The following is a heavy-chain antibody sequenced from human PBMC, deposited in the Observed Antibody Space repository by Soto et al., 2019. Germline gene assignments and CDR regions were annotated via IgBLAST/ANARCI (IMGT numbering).Heavy chain of an antibody. J-gene: IGHJ6*02. CDR1: GFTFSSYG. CDR2: IWYDGSNK. CDR3: AREYPEMATISVYYGMDV. V-gene: IGHV3-33*01. Sequence: QVQLVESGGGVVQPGRSLRLSCAASGFTFSSYGMHWVRQAPGKGLEWVAVIWYDGSNKYYADSVKGRFTISRDNSKNTLYLQMNSLRAEDTAVYYCAREYPEMATISVYYGMDVWGQGTTVTVSS. D-gene: IGHD5-12*01.